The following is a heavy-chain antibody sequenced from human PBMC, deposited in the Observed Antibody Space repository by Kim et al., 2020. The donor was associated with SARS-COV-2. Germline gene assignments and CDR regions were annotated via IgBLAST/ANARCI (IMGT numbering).Heavy chain of an antibody. V-gene: IGHV3-48*03. CDR2: ISSSGSTI. CDR3: ARDLRDYGSGIGRNYYYGMDG. J-gene: IGHJ6*02. Sequence: GGSLRLSCAASGFTFSSYEMNWVRQAPGKGLEWVSYISSSGSTIYYADSVKGRFTISRDNAKNSLYLQMNSLRAEDTAVYYCARDLRDYGSGIGRNYYYGMDGWGQGTTVTVSS. D-gene: IGHD3-10*01. CDR1: GFTFSSYE.